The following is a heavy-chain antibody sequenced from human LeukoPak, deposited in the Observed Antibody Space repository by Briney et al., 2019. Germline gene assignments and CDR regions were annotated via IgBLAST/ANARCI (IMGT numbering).Heavy chain of an antibody. CDR2: IWPSDSDT. V-gene: IGHV5-51*01. J-gene: IGHJ6*03. CDR1: GYTFTNYW. Sequence: GESLKISCKASGYTFTNYWIARVRQMPGRGLEWMGVIWPSDSDTRYSPSFQGQVTISADKSISTAYLQWSSLKASDTAMYYCARLAYCSNDVCYSNYYYSMDVWGKGTTVTVSS. D-gene: IGHD2-8*01. CDR3: ARLAYCSNDVCYSNYYYSMDV.